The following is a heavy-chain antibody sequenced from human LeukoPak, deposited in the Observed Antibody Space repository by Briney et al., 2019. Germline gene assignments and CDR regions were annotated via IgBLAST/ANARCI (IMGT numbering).Heavy chain of an antibody. CDR3: ARHYQPYYFDY. D-gene: IGHD3-16*02. V-gene: IGHV4-59*08. J-gene: IGHJ4*02. Sequence: SETLSLTCTVSGGSTSSYYWSWIRQPPGKGLEWIGYIYYSGSTNYNPSLKSRVTISVDTSKNQFSLKLSSVTAADTAVYYCARHYQPYYFDYWGQGTLVTVSS. CDR2: IYYSGST. CDR1: GGSTSSYY.